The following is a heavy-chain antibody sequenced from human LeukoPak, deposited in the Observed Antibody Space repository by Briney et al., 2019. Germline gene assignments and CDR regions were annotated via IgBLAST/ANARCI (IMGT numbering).Heavy chain of an antibody. D-gene: IGHD3-22*01. CDR1: GGSISSGDYY. J-gene: IGHJ4*02. CDR2: IYYSGST. CDR3: VRSTPYYYDSSGYFDY. Sequence: SQTLSLTCTVSGGSISSGDYYWSWIRQPPGKGLEWIGYIYYSGSTYYNPSLKSRVTISVDTSKNQFSLKLSSVTAADTAVYYCVRSTPYYYDSSGYFDYWGQGTLVTVSS. V-gene: IGHV4-30-4*08.